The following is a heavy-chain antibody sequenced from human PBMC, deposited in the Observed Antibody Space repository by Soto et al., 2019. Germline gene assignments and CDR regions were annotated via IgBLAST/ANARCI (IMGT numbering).Heavy chain of an antibody. CDR3: ARAGVGGVFFAY. CDR1: GGSISSGDYY. CDR2: IYYSGST. J-gene: IGHJ4*02. Sequence: QVQLQESGPGLVKPSQTLSLTCTVSGGSISSGDYYWSWIRQPPGKGLEWIGYIYYSGSTYYNPSLKSRXXIXVXXSKNQSSLKRSSVTAADTAVYYCARAGVGGVFFAYWGQGTLVTVSS. V-gene: IGHV4-30-4*01. D-gene: IGHD1-26*01.